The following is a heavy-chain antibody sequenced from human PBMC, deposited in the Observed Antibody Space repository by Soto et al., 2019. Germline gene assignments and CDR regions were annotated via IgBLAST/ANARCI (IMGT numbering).Heavy chain of an antibody. CDR2: ISYDGSNK. CDR1: GFTFSSYG. D-gene: IGHD4-17*01. V-gene: IGHV3-30*18. J-gene: IGHJ4*02. Sequence: QVQLVESGGGVVQPGRSLRLSCAASGFTFSSYGMHWVRQAPGKGLEWVAVISYDGSNKYYADSVKGRFTISRDNSKNTLYLQMNSLRAEDTAVYYCAKDWRGDYPTYYFDYWGQGTLVTVSS. CDR3: AKDWRGDYPTYYFDY.